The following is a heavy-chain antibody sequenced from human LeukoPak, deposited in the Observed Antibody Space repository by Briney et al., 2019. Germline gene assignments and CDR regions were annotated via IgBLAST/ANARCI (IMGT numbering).Heavy chain of an antibody. CDR3: ARGPVVPAALSPDAFDI. CDR2: IIPILGIA. CDR1: GGTFISYT. Sequence: SVKVSCKASGGTFISYTISWVRQAPGQGLEWMGRIIPILGIANYAQKFQGRVTITADKSTSTAYMELSSLRSEDTAVYYCARGPVVPAALSPDAFDIWGQGTMVTVSS. D-gene: IGHD2-2*01. J-gene: IGHJ3*02. V-gene: IGHV1-69*02.